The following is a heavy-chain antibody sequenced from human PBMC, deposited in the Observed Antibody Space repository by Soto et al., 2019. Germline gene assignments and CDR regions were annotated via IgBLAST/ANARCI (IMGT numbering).Heavy chain of an antibody. CDR3: GRGSRGYGVDAFDM. J-gene: IGHJ3*02. V-gene: IGHV1-8*01. CDR2: MNPNSGNT. Sequence: ASVEVSCKASGDTFTSYNRNWARQATGQGLEWIGWMNPNSGNTGYAQKFQGRVTLTRNTSISTAYMEVSSLRSEDTAVYYCGRGSRGYGVDAFDMRGKRQMVTV. D-gene: IGHD1-1*01. CDR1: GDTFTSYN.